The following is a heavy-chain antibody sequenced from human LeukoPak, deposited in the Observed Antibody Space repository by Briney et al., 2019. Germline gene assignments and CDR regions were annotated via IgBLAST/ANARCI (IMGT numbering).Heavy chain of an antibody. CDR2: ISSSSSTI. D-gene: IGHD1-26*01. V-gene: IGHV3-48*04. J-gene: IGHJ4*02. Sequence: GGSLRLSCAASGFTFSSYSMSWVRQAPGKGLEWVSFISSSSSTIYYADSVEGRFTISRDNAKNSLYLQMNSLRAEDTAVYYCARDSYRVFDYWGQGTLVTVSS. CDR3: ARDSYRVFDY. CDR1: GFTFSSYS.